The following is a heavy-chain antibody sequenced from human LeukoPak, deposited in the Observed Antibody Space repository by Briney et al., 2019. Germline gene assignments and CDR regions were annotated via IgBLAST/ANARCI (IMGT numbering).Heavy chain of an antibody. CDR1: GFPFSGSG. CDR2: VWYDGSHQ. V-gene: IGHV3-33*01. CDR3: ARDETSGGY. J-gene: IGHJ4*02. D-gene: IGHD3-10*01. Sequence: GGSLRLSCAASGFPFSGSGMHWVRQAPGKGLEWVAVVWYDGSHQYYADSVKGRFTISRDNAKNSLYLQMNSLRAEDTAVYYCARDETSGGYWGQGTLVTVSS.